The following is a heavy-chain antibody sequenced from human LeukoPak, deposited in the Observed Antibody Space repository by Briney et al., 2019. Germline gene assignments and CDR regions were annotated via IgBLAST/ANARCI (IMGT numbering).Heavy chain of an antibody. Sequence: GESLKISCKGSGYSFTSYWIGWVRQMPGKGLEWMGIIYPGDSDARYSPSFQGQVTISADKSTSTAFLHWSSLKASDSAMYYCARIPGIFGVTENWFDPWGQGTLVTVSS. J-gene: IGHJ5*02. CDR2: IYPGDSDA. D-gene: IGHD3-3*01. V-gene: IGHV5-51*01. CDR3: ARIPGIFGVTENWFDP. CDR1: GYSFTSYW.